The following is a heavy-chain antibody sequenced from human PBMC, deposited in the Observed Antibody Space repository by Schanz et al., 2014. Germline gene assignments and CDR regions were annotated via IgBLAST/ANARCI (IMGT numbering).Heavy chain of an antibody. J-gene: IGHJ4*02. Sequence: QVQLVQSGAEVKKPGSSMKVSCKASGGTFSTYPINWLRQAPGQGLEWMGRIIPILGIANYAQKFQGRVTITADKSTTTAYMELNSLNSDDTAVYYCARGYGDSPTDFWGQGTLVTVSS. D-gene: IGHD4-17*01. CDR2: IIPILGIA. CDR3: ARGYGDSPTDF. V-gene: IGHV1-69*02. CDR1: GGTFSTYP.